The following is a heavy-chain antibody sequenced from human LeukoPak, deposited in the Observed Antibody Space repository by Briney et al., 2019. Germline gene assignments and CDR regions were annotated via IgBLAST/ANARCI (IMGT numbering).Heavy chain of an antibody. CDR3: ARDLAIEGAFDI. D-gene: IGHD3-3*02. CDR1: GVSINGGDYY. V-gene: IGHV4-30-2*01. J-gene: IGHJ3*02. CDR2: IYHSGIS. Sequence: SETLSLTCTVSGVSINGGDYYWSWIRQPPGKGLEWIGNIYHSGISFYNPSLKSRVSMSLDMSQNQVSLRLATVAAADTAMYYCARDLAIEGAFDIWGQGTMVTVSS.